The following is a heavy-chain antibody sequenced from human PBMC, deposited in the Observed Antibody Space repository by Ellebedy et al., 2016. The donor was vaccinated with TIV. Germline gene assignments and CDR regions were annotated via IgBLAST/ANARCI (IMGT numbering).Heavy chain of an antibody. CDR2: INRDGGSI. D-gene: IGHD5-18*01. CDR3: AKETYFYGYRDC. CDR1: GFTFSTYG. V-gene: IGHV3-23*01. J-gene: IGHJ4*02. Sequence: GESLKISCAASGFTFSTYGMTWVRQAPGKGLEWVAAINRDGGSIHHADSVKGLFTISRDNSKNTLYLQMNSLRAEDTAVYDCAKETYFYGYRDCWGQGSLVTVSS.